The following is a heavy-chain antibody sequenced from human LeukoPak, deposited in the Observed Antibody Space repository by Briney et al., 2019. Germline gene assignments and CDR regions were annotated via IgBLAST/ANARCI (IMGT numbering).Heavy chain of an antibody. V-gene: IGHV4-34*01. CDR3: ARGHSKYYDFWSGYRDYYYMDV. CDR1: GGSFSGYY. Sequence: PSETLSPTCAVCGGSFSGYYWSWIRQPPGKGLEWIGEINHSGSTNYNPSLKSRVTISVDTSKNQFSLKLSSVTAADTAVYYCARGHSKYYDFWSGYRDYYYMDVWGKGTTVTVSS. CDR2: INHSGST. J-gene: IGHJ6*03. D-gene: IGHD3-3*01.